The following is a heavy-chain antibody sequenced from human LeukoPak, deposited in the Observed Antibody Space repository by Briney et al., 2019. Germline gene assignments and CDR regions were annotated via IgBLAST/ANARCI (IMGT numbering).Heavy chain of an antibody. CDR2: ISSSSSYI. D-gene: IGHD3-3*01. V-gene: IGHV3-21*01. CDR1: GFTFSSYS. J-gene: IGHJ4*02. Sequence: GGSLRLPCAASGFTFSSYSMNWVRQAPGKGLEWVSSISSSSSYIYYADSVKGRFTISRDNAKNSLYLQMNSLRAEDTAVYYCARALGDDFWSGYSDSWGQGTLVTVSS. CDR3: ARALGDDFWSGYSDS.